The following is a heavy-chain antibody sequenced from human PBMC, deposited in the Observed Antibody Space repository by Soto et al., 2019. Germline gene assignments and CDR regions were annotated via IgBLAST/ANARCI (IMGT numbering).Heavy chain of an antibody. Sequence: TLSLTCTVYDGSISSYYRSWMRQPPGKGLEWIGYIYYSGSTNYNPSLKSRVTISVDTSRNQFSLKLYSVTTADTAMYYCARLPWADYGGIFDPWGQGTLVTVSS. D-gene: IGHD4-17*01. CDR1: DGSISSYY. V-gene: IGHV4-59*01. CDR2: IYYSGST. CDR3: ARLPWADYGGIFDP. J-gene: IGHJ5*02.